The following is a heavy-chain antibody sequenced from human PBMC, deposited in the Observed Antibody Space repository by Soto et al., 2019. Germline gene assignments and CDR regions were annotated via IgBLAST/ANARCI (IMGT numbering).Heavy chain of an antibody. CDR3: ARGARNYYYFDY. J-gene: IGHJ4*02. Sequence: EVQLVESGGGLVQPGGSLRLSCAASGIIFTDYWIHWVRQAPGKGLVWVSRIKSDESTTNYADSVWGRLTISRDNAKNTVYLQMNSLRAEDTAVYYCARGARNYYYFDYWGQGTLVTVSS. CDR1: GIIFTDYW. V-gene: IGHV3-74*01. CDR2: IKSDESTT. D-gene: IGHD3-10*01.